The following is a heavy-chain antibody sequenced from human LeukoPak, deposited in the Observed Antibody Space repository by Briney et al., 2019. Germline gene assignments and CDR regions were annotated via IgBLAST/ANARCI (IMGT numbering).Heavy chain of an antibody. D-gene: IGHD3-10*01. CDR1: GGSFSGYY. Sequence: SETLSLTCAVYGGSFSGYYWSRIRQPPGKGLEWIGEINHSGSTNYNPSLKSRVTISVDTSKNQFSLKLSSVTAADTAVYYCARGSYGSGSYYSSYNWFDPWGQGTLVTVSS. CDR2: INHSGST. CDR3: ARGSYGSGSYYSSYNWFDP. V-gene: IGHV4-34*01. J-gene: IGHJ5*02.